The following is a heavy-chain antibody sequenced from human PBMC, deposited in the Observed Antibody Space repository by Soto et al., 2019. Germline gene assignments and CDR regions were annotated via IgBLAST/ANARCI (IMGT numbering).Heavy chain of an antibody. CDR1: GGSISSSSYY. D-gene: IGHD3-9*01. J-gene: IGHJ3*02. CDR2: IYYSGST. V-gene: IGHV4-39*01. CDR3: ASREGTYYDILTGYSDAFDI. Sequence: QLQLQESGPGLVKPSETLSLTCTVSGGSISSSSYYWGWIRQPPGKGLEWIGSIYYSGSTYYNPSLKSRVTIPVDTSKNQFSLKLSSVTAADTAVYYCASREGTYYDILTGYSDAFDIWGQGTMVTVSS.